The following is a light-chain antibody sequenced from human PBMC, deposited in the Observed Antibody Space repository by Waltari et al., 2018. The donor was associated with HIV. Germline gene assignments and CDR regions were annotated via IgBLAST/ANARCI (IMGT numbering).Light chain of an antibody. J-gene: IGLJ1*01. CDR3: CSYAGTSTYV. V-gene: IGLV2-11*01. Sequence: QSALTQPASVSGSPGQSVTISCTGTSSDVGDYNSVSWYQQHPGKAPKLMIYDVSNWPSGVPDRFSGSKSGNTASLTISGLQAEDEADYYCCSYAGTSTYVFGTGTKVTVL. CDR2: DVS. CDR1: SSDVGDYNS.